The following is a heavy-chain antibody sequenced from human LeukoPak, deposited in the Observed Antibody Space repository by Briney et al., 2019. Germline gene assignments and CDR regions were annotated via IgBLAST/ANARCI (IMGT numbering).Heavy chain of an antibody. Sequence: PGGSLRLSCAASGFTFSSYWMSWVRQAPGKGLEWVANIKQDGSEKYYVDSVKGRFTISRDNAKNSLYLQMNSLRAEDTAVYYCAKVTAAVAGYFDYWGQGTLVTVSS. CDR1: GFTFSSYW. D-gene: IGHD6-19*01. J-gene: IGHJ4*02. V-gene: IGHV3-7*02. CDR3: AKVTAAVAGYFDY. CDR2: IKQDGSEK.